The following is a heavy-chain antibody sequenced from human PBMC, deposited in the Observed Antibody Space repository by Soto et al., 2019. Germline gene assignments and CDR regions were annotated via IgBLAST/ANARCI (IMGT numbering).Heavy chain of an antibody. D-gene: IGHD2-2*01. CDR2: ISGSGGST. J-gene: IGHJ4*02. Sequence: GGSLRLSCAASGFTFSSYAMSWVRQAPGKGLEWVSAISGSGGSTYYADSVKGRFTISRDNSENTLYLQMSSLRAEDTAEYYCAKSRSGSCYAGIDYWGQGTVVTVSS. V-gene: IGHV3-23*01. CDR1: GFTFSSYA. CDR3: AKSRSGSCYAGIDY.